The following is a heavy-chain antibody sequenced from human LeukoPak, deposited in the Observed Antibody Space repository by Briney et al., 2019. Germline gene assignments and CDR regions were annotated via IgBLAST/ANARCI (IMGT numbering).Heavy chain of an antibody. D-gene: IGHD5-24*01. CDR2: IYHSGST. Sequence: SETLSLTCTVSGYSISSGYYWGWIRQPPGKGLEWIGSIYHSGSTYYNPSLKSRVTISVDTSKNQFSLKLSSVTAADTAVYYCARAGEMATRDYWGQGTMGTDYS. V-gene: IGHV4-38-2*02. J-gene: IGHJ4*02. CDR1: GYSISSGYY. CDR3: ARAGEMATRDY.